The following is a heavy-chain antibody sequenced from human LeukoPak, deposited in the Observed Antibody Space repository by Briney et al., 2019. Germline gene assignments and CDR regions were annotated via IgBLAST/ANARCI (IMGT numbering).Heavy chain of an antibody. Sequence: ASVKVSCKASGYTFTSYYMHWVRQAPGQGLEWMGIINPSGGSTSYAQKFQGRVTMTRDTSTSTVYMELSSLRSDDTAVYYCARGVVGYDYVWGTEHYFDYWGQGTLVTVSS. D-gene: IGHD3-16*01. CDR1: GYTFTSYY. J-gene: IGHJ4*02. CDR2: INPSGGST. CDR3: ARGVVGYDYVWGTEHYFDY. V-gene: IGHV1-46*01.